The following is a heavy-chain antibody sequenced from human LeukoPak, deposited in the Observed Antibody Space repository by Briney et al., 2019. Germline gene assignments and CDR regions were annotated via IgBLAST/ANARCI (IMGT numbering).Heavy chain of an antibody. CDR3: AKDFGYCINGVCYGTPFDY. Sequence: GGSLRLSCAASGFTFSSYAMSWVRQAPGKGLEWVSGISGSGGSTYYADSVKGRFTISRDNSKNTLYLQMNGLRAEDTAVYYCAKDFGYCINGVCYGTPFDYWGQGTLVTVSA. J-gene: IGHJ4*02. CDR2: ISGSGGST. CDR1: GFTFSSYA. V-gene: IGHV3-23*01. D-gene: IGHD2-8*01.